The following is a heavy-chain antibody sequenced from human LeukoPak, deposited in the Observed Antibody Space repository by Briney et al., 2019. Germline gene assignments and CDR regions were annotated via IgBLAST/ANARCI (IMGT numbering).Heavy chain of an antibody. Sequence: PGGSLRLSCAASGFTVSSNYMSWARQAPGKGLEWVSVIYSGGSTYYADSVKGRFTISRDNSKNTLYLQMNSLRAEDTAVYYCARTISSSGIYYYYYMDVWGKGTTVTVSS. V-gene: IGHV3-53*01. D-gene: IGHD6-6*01. CDR3: ARTISSSGIYYYYYMDV. CDR1: GFTVSSNY. CDR2: IYSGGST. J-gene: IGHJ6*03.